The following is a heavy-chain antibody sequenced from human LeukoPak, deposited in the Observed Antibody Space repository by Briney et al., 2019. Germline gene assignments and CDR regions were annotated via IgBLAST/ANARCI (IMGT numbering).Heavy chain of an antibody. J-gene: IGHJ6*02. CDR2: INPNSGGT. D-gene: IGHD3-3*02. CDR3: ARACPISYYYYGMDV. CDR1: GYTFTGYY. V-gene: IGHV1-2*04. Sequence: ASVKVSCKASGYTFTGYYMHWVRQAPGQGLEWMGWINPNSGGTNYAQKFQGWVTMTRDTSISTAYMELSRLRSDDTAVYYCARACPISYYYYGMDVWGQGTTVTVSS.